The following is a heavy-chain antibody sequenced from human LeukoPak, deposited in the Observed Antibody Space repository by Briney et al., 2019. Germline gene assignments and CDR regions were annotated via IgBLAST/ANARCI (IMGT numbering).Heavy chain of an antibody. CDR3: VKMEDLYSSGFYDY. Sequence: GGSLRLSCSGSGFTFSSYAMQWVRQAPGKGLEFVSAITSNGENIDNADSVTGRFTNTSNNPQNLLFLQMSSLRREDTAVYYCVKMEDLYSSGFYDYWGQGTLVTVSS. CDR2: ITSNGENI. D-gene: IGHD2-21*01. V-gene: IGHV3-64D*06. J-gene: IGHJ4*03. CDR1: GFTFSSYA.